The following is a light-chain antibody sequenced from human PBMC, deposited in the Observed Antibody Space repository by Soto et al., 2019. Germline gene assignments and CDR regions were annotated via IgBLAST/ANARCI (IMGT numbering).Light chain of an antibody. J-gene: IGKJ2*01. CDR1: ESVSSW. Sequence: DIQMTQSPSTLAASVGDRVTITCRASESVSSWLAWYQQKPGTAPKLLIYTASNLESGVPSRFRGGGFGTEFTLTISSLQPEDFAIYYCQQYNFYPYTFGQGTTLES. CDR2: TAS. V-gene: IGKV1-5*03. CDR3: QQYNFYPYT.